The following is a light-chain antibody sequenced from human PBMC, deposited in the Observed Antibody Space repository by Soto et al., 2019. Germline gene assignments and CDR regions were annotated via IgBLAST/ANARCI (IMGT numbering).Light chain of an antibody. Sequence: EIVLTQSPGTLSLSPGERATLSCRASQSVNSDYLAWYQQKPGQGPRVLMYGASNRATSIPDRFSGSGSGTDFTLTISRLEPDDFAVYYCQQYDSSPRTFGQGTKVEIK. CDR1: QSVNSDY. CDR3: QQYDSSPRT. J-gene: IGKJ1*01. CDR2: GAS. V-gene: IGKV3-20*01.